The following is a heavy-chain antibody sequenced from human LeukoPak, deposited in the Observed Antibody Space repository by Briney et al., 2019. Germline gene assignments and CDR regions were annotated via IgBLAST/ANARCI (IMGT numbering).Heavy chain of an antibody. V-gene: IGHV1-2*02. CDR1: GYTFTGYY. CDR2: INPNSGGT. J-gene: IGHJ3*02. D-gene: IGHD2-2*01. CDR3: ARVRAPAALDAFDI. Sequence: GASVKVSCKASGYTFTGYYMHWVRQAPGQGLEWMGWINPNSGGTNYAQKFQGRVTMTRDTSISTAYMELSRLRSDDTAVYYCARVRAPAALDAFDIWGQGTMDTVSS.